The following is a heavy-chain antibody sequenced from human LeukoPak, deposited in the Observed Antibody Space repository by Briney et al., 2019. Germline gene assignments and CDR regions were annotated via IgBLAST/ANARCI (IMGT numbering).Heavy chain of an antibody. D-gene: IGHD3-10*01. Sequence: SETLSLTCTVSGGSISSYYWSWIRQPPGKGLEWIGYIYYSGSTNYNPSLKSRVTISVDTSKNQFSLKLSSVTAADTAAYYCARHRGPFGQTHFDYWGQGTLVTVSS. J-gene: IGHJ4*02. CDR1: GGSISSYY. V-gene: IGHV4-59*08. CDR2: IYYSGST. CDR3: ARHRGPFGQTHFDY.